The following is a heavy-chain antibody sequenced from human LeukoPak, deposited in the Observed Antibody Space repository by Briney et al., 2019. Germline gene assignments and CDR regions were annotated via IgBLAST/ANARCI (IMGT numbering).Heavy chain of an antibody. CDR1: GGSISSYY. J-gene: IGHJ4*02. CDR2: IYTSGST. Sequence: SETLSLTCTVSGGSISSYYWSWLRQPAGKGLEWIGRIYTSGSTNYNPSLKSRVTMSVDTSKNQFSLKLSSVTAADTAVYYCARGGAERDGYNSDFDYWGQGTLVTVSS. D-gene: IGHD5-24*01. CDR3: ARGGAERDGYNSDFDY. V-gene: IGHV4-4*07.